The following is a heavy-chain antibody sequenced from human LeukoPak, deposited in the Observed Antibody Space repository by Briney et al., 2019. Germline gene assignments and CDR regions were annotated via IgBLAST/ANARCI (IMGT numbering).Heavy chain of an antibody. D-gene: IGHD1-26*01. CDR2: ISTSGSLI. V-gene: IGHV3-48*03. CDR1: GFTFSNYA. Sequence: GGSLRLSCAASGFTFSNYAMSWVRQAPGKGLEWVSFISTSGSLIYYADSVKSRFTISRDNAKNSLYLQMNGLRAEDTAIYYCARVSGRGWHFDYWGQGTLVTVSS. J-gene: IGHJ4*02. CDR3: ARVSGRGWHFDY.